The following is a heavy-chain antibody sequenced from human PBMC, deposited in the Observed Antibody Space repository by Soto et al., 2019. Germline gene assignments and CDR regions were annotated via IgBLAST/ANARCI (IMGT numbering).Heavy chain of an antibody. Sequence: GESLKISCKGSGYSFAGYWITWVLQKPGKGLEWMGRIDPSDSQTYYSPSFRGHVTISVTKSITTVFLQWSSLRASDTAMYYCARQIYDSDTGPNFQYYFDSWGQGTPVTVSS. CDR3: ARQIYDSDTGPNFQYYFDS. J-gene: IGHJ4*02. CDR2: IDPSDSQT. CDR1: GYSFAGYW. V-gene: IGHV5-10-1*01. D-gene: IGHD3-22*01.